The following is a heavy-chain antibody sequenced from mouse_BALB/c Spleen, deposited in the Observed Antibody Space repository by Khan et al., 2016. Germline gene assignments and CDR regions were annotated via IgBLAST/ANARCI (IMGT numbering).Heavy chain of an antibody. D-gene: IGHD3-3*01. CDR2: IWWDDDT. CDR1: GFSLSTSGMG. Sequence: QVTLKESGPGILQPSQTLSLTCSFSGFSLSTSGMGVGWIRQPSGKGLEWLAHIWWDDDTRYNPALKRRPTISKATSSNQVFLKSASVDTAETATYYCARIEGGRAMDYWGQGTSVTVSS. J-gene: IGHJ4*01. CDR3: ARIEGGRAMDY. V-gene: IGHV8-8*01.